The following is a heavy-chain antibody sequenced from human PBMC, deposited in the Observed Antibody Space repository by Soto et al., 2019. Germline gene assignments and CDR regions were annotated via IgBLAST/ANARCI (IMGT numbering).Heavy chain of an antibody. CDR2: INPSTTT. J-gene: IGHJ4*02. D-gene: IGHD3-10*01. V-gene: IGHV1-46*01. CDR3: AAVRGTTGYFDY. CDR1: GYRNTIYH. Sequence: ALLKGACKTAGYRNTIYHRRWGSKTKGQGLEWMGVINPSTTTTYAQKFQERVTITRDMSTSTAYMELSSLRSEDTAVYYCAAVRGTTGYFDYWGQGTLVTVSS.